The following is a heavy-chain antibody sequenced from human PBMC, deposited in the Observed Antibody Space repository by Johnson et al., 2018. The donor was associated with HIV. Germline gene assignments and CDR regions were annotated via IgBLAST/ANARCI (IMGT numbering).Heavy chain of an antibody. D-gene: IGHD6-19*01. V-gene: IGHV3-7*05. Sequence: VQLVESGGGVVQPGGSLRLSCAASGFSFGDYWMSWVRQAPGKGLECLANIKPDGSEKYYVDSVRGRFTISRDNAKKSLYLQMNSLRAEDTAVYYCARASSGWSMGGAFDIWGQGTMVSVSS. J-gene: IGHJ3*02. CDR3: ARASSGWSMGGAFDI. CDR1: GFSFGDYW. CDR2: IKPDGSEK.